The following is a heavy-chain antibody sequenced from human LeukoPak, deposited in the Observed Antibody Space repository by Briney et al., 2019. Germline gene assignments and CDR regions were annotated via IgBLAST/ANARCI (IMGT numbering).Heavy chain of an antibody. CDR1: GGSISSYY. CDR3: ARASYSSLDY. CDR2: IYYSGST. V-gene: IGHV4-59*07. J-gene: IGHJ4*02. D-gene: IGHD6-13*01. Sequence: PSDTLSLTCTVSGGSISSYYWSWIRQPPGQGLEWIGYIYYSGSTNFNPSLRSRVTMSVDTSKNQFSLKLSSVTAADTAVYYCARASYSSLDYWGQGTLVTVSS.